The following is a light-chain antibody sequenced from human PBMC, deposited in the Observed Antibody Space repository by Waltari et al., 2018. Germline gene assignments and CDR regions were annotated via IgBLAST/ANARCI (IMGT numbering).Light chain of an antibody. CDR3: QVWDDFIDSGV. Sequence: YVVTQPPSVSVTPGQTATLTCGGENIETKSVKWYQQKPGQAPFLVMFYDNDRPAGIPERFSGSNSGNTATLTINWVEAGDEADYHCQVWDDFIDSGVFGGGTRLSVL. J-gene: IGLJ3*02. CDR1: NIETKS. CDR2: YDN. V-gene: IGLV3-21*04.